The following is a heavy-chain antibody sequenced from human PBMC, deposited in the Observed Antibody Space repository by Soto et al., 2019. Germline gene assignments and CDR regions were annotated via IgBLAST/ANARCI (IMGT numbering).Heavy chain of an antibody. V-gene: IGHV1-69*13. J-gene: IGHJ4*02. Sequence: SVKVSCKASGGTFSSYAISWVRQAPGQGLEWMGGIIPIFGTANYAQKFQGRVTITADESTSTAYMELSSPRSDDTSIYYCARDNDVFAGFYFANWGQGTQVTVSS. CDR3: ARDNDVFAGFYFAN. D-gene: IGHD3-9*01. CDR1: GGTFSSYA. CDR2: IIPIFGTA.